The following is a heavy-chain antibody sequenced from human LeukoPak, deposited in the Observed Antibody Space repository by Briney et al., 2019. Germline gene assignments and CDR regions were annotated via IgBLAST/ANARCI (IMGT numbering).Heavy chain of an antibody. CDR2: IYTSGST. CDR1: GGSISSGSYY. V-gene: IGHV4-61*02. J-gene: IGHJ4*02. CDR3: ARAWGRYGGNSRGMYYFDY. D-gene: IGHD4-23*01. Sequence: PSETLSLTCTVSGGSISSGSYYWSWIRQPAGKGLEWIGRIYTSGSTNYNPSLKSRVTISVDTSKNQFSLKLSSVTAADTAVYYCARAWGRYGGNSRGMYYFDYWGQGTLVTVSS.